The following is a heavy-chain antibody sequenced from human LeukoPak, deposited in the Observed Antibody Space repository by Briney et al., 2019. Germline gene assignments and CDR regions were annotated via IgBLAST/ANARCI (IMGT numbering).Heavy chain of an antibody. D-gene: IGHD3-3*01. V-gene: IGHV3-21*01. CDR2: ISSSSSYI. CDR3: ARDYDFWSGYDY. Sequence: GGSLRLSCAASGFTFSSYSMNWVRQAPGKGLEWVSSISSSSSYIYYADSVKGRFTISRDNAKNSPYLQMNSLRAEDTAVYYCARDYDFWSGYDYWGQGTLVTVSS. CDR1: GFTFSSYS. J-gene: IGHJ4*02.